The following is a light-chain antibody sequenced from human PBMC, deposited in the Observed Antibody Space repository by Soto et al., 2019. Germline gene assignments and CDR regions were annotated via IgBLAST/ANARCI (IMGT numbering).Light chain of an antibody. CDR1: QSVSSNS. Sequence: IVLTQSPDTLSLSPGERATLSCRASQSVSSNSLAWYQQKPGQAPRLLIFGAATRATGIPDRFSGSGSGTDFPLTISRLEPEDFAVYCCQQYGSSPWTFGQGTKVEIK. J-gene: IGKJ1*01. V-gene: IGKV3-20*01. CDR2: GAA. CDR3: QQYGSSPWT.